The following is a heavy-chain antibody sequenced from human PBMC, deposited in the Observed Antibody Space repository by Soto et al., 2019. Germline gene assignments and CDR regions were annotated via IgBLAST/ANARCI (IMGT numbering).Heavy chain of an antibody. CDR2: ISAYNGNT. V-gene: IGHV1-18*01. Sequence: ASVKVSCKASGYTFTSYGITWVRQAPGQGLEWMGWISAYNGNTNYAQKLQGRVTMTTDTSTSTAYMELGSLRSDDTAVYYCARDYDPADYYYGVDVWGQGTTVTVSS. CDR1: GYTFTSYG. D-gene: IGHD5-12*01. J-gene: IGHJ6*02. CDR3: ARDYDPADYYYGVDV.